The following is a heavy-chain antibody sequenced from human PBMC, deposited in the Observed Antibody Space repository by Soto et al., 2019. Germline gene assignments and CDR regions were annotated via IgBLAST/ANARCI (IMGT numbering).Heavy chain of an antibody. J-gene: IGHJ6*02. CDR2: ISSSGSTI. Sequence: GGSLRLSCAASGFTFSSYEMNWVRQAPGKGLEWVSYISSSGSTIYYADSVKGRFTISRDNAKNSLYLQMNSLRAEDTAVYYCASSDYGDYVLRYGMDVGGQGTTVTVSS. CDR1: GFTFSSYE. V-gene: IGHV3-48*03. CDR3: ASSDYGDYVLRYGMDV. D-gene: IGHD4-17*01.